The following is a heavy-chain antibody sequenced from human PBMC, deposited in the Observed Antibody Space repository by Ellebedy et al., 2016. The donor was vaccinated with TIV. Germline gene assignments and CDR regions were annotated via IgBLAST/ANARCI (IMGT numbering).Heavy chain of an antibody. J-gene: IGHJ3*02. CDR3: ATDGSYGDYLSPTHAFVI. CDR2: IRLDGSDK. D-gene: IGHD4-17*01. CDR1: GFSFSSYW. V-gene: IGHV3-7*01. Sequence: GGSLRLSCAASGFSFSSYWMSWVRQAPGKGLEWVANIRLDGSDKYYVDSVKGRFTVSSDNAKNSLYLQMTSLRADDTAVYYCATDGSYGDYLSPTHAFVIWGQGTMVTVSS.